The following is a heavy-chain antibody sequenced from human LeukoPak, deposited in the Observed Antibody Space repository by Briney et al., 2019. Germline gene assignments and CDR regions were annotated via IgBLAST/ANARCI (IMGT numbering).Heavy chain of an antibody. D-gene: IGHD3-22*01. Sequence: SETLSLTCTVSGGSISSYYWSWIRQPPGKGLEWIGYIYYSGSTNYNPSLKSRVTISVDTSKNQFSLRLRSVTAADTAVYYCARVTGYVIEDYFDYWGQGTLVTVSS. CDR2: IYYSGST. CDR3: ARVTGYVIEDYFDY. CDR1: GGSISSYY. V-gene: IGHV4-59*01. J-gene: IGHJ4*02.